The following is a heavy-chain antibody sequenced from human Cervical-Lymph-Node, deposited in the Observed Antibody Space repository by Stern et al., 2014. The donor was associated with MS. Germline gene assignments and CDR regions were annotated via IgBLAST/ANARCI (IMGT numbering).Heavy chain of an antibody. CDR3: AKSSSPSHYYYYGMDV. CDR1: GFTFSSYG. CDR2: ISYDGSNK. V-gene: IGHV3-30*18. Sequence: DQLVESGGGVVQPGRSLRLSCAASGFTFSSYGMHWVRQAPGTGLEWVAVISYDGSNKYYADSVKGRFTISRDNSKNTLYLQMNSLRAEDTAVYYCAKSSSPSHYYYYGMDVWGQGTTVTVSS. D-gene: IGHD6-6*01. J-gene: IGHJ6*02.